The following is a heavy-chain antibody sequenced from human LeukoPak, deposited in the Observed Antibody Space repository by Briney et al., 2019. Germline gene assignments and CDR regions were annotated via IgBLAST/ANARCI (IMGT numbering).Heavy chain of an antibody. CDR1: GFTFSSYS. Sequence: GGSLRLSCAASGFTFSSYSMNWVRQAPGKGLEWVSYISSSSSTIYYADSVKGRFTISRDNAKNSLYLQMNSLRAEDTAVYYCARDGRRSPSYIDYWGQGTLVTVSS. V-gene: IGHV3-48*01. J-gene: IGHJ4*02. CDR2: ISSSSSTI. D-gene: IGHD3/OR15-3a*01. CDR3: ARDGRRSPSYIDY.